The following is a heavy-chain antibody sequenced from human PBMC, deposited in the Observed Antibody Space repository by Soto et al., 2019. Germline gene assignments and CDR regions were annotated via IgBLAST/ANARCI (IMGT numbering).Heavy chain of an antibody. CDR2: ISYDGSNK. CDR1: GFTFSSYA. V-gene: IGHV3-30-3*01. Sequence: GGSLRLSCAASGFTFSSYAMHWVRQAPGKGLEWVAVISYDGSNKYYADSVKGRFTISRDNSKNTLYLQMNSLRAEDTAVYYCAMVGHFHPLTTVFRGPGTLVTV. J-gene: IGHJ4*02. D-gene: IGHD1-26*01. CDR3: AMVGHFHPLTTVF.